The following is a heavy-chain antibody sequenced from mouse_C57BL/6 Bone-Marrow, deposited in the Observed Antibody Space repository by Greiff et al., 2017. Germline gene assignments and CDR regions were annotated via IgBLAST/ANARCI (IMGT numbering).Heavy chain of an antibody. D-gene: IGHD1-1*01. CDR2: ISDGGSYT. J-gene: IGHJ2*01. CDR3: ARVEYYTAAGRGDLDY. Sequence: EVKLVESGGGLVKPGGSLKISCAASGFTFSSYAMSWVRQTPGKSLEWVATISDGGSYTYYPDNVKGRFTISRDNANNNLYLQMSQLKSEDTAMYYCARVEYYTAAGRGDLDYWGQGTTLTVSS. V-gene: IGHV5-4*03. CDR1: GFTFSSYA.